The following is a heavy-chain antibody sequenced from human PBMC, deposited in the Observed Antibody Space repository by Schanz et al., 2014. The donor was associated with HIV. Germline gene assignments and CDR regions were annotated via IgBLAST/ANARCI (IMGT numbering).Heavy chain of an antibody. V-gene: IGHV3-74*01. Sequence: EVQVVESGGGLVQPGGSLRLSCAGSGFTFSSYWMHWVRQAPGKGLVWVSRINSDGSSTNYADSVKGRFTISRDNAKKSLYLQMNSVTTEDTAVYYCAREVVVRGKSYFDYWGQGTLVTVSS. J-gene: IGHJ4*02. CDR2: INSDGSST. D-gene: IGHD3-22*01. CDR3: AREVVVRGKSYFDY. CDR1: GFTFSSYW.